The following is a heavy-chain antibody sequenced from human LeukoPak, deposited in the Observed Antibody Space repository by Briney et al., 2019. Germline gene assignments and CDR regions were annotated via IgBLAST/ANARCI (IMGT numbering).Heavy chain of an antibody. CDR3: AREGSSGIIPERYFDY. D-gene: IGHD3-22*01. Sequence: SVKVSCKASGGTFSSYAISWVRQAPGQGLEWMGGIIPIFGTANCAQKFQGRVTITADESTSTAYMELSSLRSEDTAVYYCAREGSSGIIPERYFDYWGQGTLVTVSS. CDR2: IIPIFGTA. CDR1: GGTFSSYA. J-gene: IGHJ4*02. V-gene: IGHV1-69*13.